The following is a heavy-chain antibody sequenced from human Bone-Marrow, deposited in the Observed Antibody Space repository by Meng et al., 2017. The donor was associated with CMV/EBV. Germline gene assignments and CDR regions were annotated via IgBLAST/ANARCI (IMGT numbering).Heavy chain of an antibody. D-gene: IGHD3-3*01. Sequence: GESLKISCAASGFTFSSYAMSWVRQAPGKGLEWVSAISASGGSSYYADSVKGRFTISRDNSKNTLYLQMNSLRAEDTAVYYCANREFWGGYGIDYWGRGTLVTVSS. CDR1: GFTFSSYA. CDR2: ISASGGSS. V-gene: IGHV3-23*01. CDR3: ANREFWGGYGIDY. J-gene: IGHJ4*02.